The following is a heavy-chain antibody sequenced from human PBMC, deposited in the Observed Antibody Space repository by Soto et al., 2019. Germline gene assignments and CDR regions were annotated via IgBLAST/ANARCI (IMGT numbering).Heavy chain of an antibody. D-gene: IGHD6-25*01. CDR1: GYTFISYG. CDR2: IRPNSGAT. J-gene: IGHJ4*02. CDR3: VREMWTRSGPQNFFDY. Sequence: QVQLVQSEGELRQPGASVTVACRASGYTFISYGIILVRQSPGQGLEWMGYIRPNSGATTYAPNLQGILTLTTDTSTSTAYMELRSLSSDDTAIYYCVREMWTRSGPQNFFDYWGLGALVTVSS. V-gene: IGHV1-18*01.